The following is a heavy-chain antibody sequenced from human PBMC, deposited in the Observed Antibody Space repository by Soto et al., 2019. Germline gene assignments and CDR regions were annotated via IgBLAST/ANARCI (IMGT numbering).Heavy chain of an antibody. V-gene: IGHV3-33*01. CDR1: GFTFSSYG. CDR3: ARDRSGYHYDAFDI. CDR2: IWYDGSNK. J-gene: IGHJ3*02. Sequence: GGSLRLSCAASGFTFSSYGMHWVRQAPGKGLEWVAVIWYDGSNKYYADSVKGRFTISRDNSKNKLYVQMNSLRAEDTAVYYCARDRSGYHYDAFDIWGQGTMVTVSS. D-gene: IGHD3-22*01.